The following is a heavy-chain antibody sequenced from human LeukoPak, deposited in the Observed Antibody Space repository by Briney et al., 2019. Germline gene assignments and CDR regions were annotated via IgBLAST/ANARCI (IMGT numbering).Heavy chain of an antibody. V-gene: IGHV1-8*01. CDR2: MNPNRGDT. CDR3: AKNTALTGEFES. CDR1: GYTFTSYD. Sequence: GASVKVSCKASGYTFTSYDIHWVRQATGQGLEWMGRMNPNRGDTDYAQKFQGRVTLTRDTSISTAYMELSSLRSEDTAVYYCAKNTALTGEFESWGQGTLVTVSS. D-gene: IGHD7-27*01. J-gene: IGHJ4*02.